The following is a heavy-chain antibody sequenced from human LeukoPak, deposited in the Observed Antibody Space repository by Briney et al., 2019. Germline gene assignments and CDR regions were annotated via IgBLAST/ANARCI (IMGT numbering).Heavy chain of an antibody. V-gene: IGHV4-61*01. J-gene: IGHJ4*02. CDR2: IYYSGST. CDR1: GGSVSSNIYY. Sequence: PSETLSLTCTVSGGSVSSNIYYWNWIRQPPGKGLEWIGYIYYSGSTNYNPSLKSRVTISADTSKNQFSLKLTSLTAADTAVYYCAREDSSGYLGYWGQGTLVTVSS. D-gene: IGHD3-22*01. CDR3: AREDSSGYLGY.